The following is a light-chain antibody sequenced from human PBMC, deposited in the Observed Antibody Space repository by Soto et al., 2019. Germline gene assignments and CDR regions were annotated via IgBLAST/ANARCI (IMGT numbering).Light chain of an antibody. J-gene: IGKJ3*01. CDR2: GVS. Sequence: EIVLTQSPGTLSVSPGERATLSCRASQSVSGSYLAWYQQKPGQAPRLLIYGVSSRATGIPDRFSGIGSATDFILTISRLEPEDFAVYYCQQYGNSPFTFGPGTKVESK. CDR1: QSVSGSY. V-gene: IGKV3-20*01. CDR3: QQYGNSPFT.